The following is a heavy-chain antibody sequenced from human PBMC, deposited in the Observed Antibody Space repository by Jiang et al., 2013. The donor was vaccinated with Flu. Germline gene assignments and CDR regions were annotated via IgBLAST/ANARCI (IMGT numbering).Heavy chain of an antibody. Sequence: LVESGGDWVQPGRSLRLSCAASGFTLIIMPCTGPASSREGLEWVSAINWNSVYIDYADSVKGRFTISRDNAKNSLYLQMNSLRPEDTALYYCARAYGPGYYYAMDVWGQGTTVTVSS. CDR2: INWNSVYI. J-gene: IGHJ6*02. V-gene: IGHV3-9*01. CDR1: GFTLIIMP. D-gene: IGHD4-17*01. CDR3: ARAYGPGYYYAMDV.